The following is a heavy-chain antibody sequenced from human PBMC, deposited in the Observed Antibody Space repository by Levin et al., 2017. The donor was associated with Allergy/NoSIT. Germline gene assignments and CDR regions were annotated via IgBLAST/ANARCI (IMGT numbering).Heavy chain of an antibody. J-gene: IGHJ6*03. D-gene: IGHD3-10*01. CDR3: ARVYYGSGSYYYYYYMDV. Sequence: GESLKISCAASGFTFSSYAMHWVRQAPGKGLEWVAVISYDGSNKYYADSVKGRFTISRDNSKNTLYLQMNSLRAEDTAVYYCARVYYGSGSYYYYYYMDVWGKGTTVTVSS. CDR1: GFTFSSYA. CDR2: ISYDGSNK. V-gene: IGHV3-30-3*01.